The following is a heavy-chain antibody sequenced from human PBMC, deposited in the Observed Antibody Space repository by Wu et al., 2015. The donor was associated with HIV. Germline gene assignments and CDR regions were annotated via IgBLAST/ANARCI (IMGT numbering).Heavy chain of an antibody. CDR1: GYTFTNYY. V-gene: IGHV1-46*01. J-gene: IGHJ6*02. Sequence: QVQLVQSGAEVKKPGASVKISCKASGYTFTNYYLHWVRQTPGQGLEWMGIINPSGGSTSYAQKFQGRVTMTRDTSTSTVYMGLSNLRSEDTAVYYCARSPYYYGSGRPQAYYGMDVWGQGTTVTVSS. CDR2: INPSGGST. D-gene: IGHD3-10*01. CDR3: ARSPYYYGSGRPQAYYGMDV.